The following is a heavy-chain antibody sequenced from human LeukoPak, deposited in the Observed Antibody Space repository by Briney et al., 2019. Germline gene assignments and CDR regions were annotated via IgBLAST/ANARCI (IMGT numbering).Heavy chain of an antibody. D-gene: IGHD2-15*01. CDR2: ISASGGKT. V-gene: IGHV3-23*01. CDR3: ARGRCSGGSCYSFEWYFDL. CDR1: GFTFSSYA. J-gene: IGHJ2*01. Sequence: GGSLRLSCAASGFTFSSYAMSWVRQAPGKGLEWVSAISASGGKTYYADSVKGRFTISRDNSKNTLYLQMNSLRAEDTAVYYCARGRCSGGSCYSFEWYFDLGGRGTLVTVSS.